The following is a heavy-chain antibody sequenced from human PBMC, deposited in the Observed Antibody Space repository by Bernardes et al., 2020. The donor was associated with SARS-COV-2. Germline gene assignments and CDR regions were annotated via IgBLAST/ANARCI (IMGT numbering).Heavy chain of an antibody. Sequence: TLSLNCTVSGGSISSYYWSWLRQPPGKGLEWIGYIYYSGSTNYNPSLKSRVTISVDTSKNQFSLKLSSVTAADTAVYYCARQDIGAIFGVVITPAGMDVWGQGTTVTVSS. J-gene: IGHJ6*02. CDR3: ARQDIGAIFGVVITPAGMDV. V-gene: IGHV4-59*08. CDR1: GGSISSYY. CDR2: IYYSGST. D-gene: IGHD3-3*01.